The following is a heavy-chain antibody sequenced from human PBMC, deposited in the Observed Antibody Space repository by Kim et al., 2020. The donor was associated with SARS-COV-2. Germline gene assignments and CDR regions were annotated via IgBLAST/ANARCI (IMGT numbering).Heavy chain of an antibody. CDR3: ARDQTELGPTTFDY. J-gene: IGHJ4*02. CDR2: IDIDGGNT. Sequence: GGSLRLSCAASGFTFSNYWMHWVRQAPGKGLVWVSRIDIDGGNTIMADSVKGRFTISRDNAENTLYLQRNSLRAEDTGVYYCARDQTELGPTTFDYWGQGTLVTVSS. CDR1: GFTFSNYW. V-gene: IGHV3-74*01. D-gene: IGHD1-26*01.